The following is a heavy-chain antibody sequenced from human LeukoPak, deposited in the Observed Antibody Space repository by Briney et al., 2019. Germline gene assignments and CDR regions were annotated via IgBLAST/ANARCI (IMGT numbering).Heavy chain of an antibody. V-gene: IGHV1-2*02. D-gene: IGHD3-22*01. J-gene: IGHJ4*02. CDR1: GYTFTGYY. Sequence: ASVKVSCKTSGYTFTGYYMHWVRQAPGQGLDWMGWINPNSGDTNYAQEFQGRVTKTSDTAISTAYMELSRLRSDDTAVYYCARDGDSSGYYYSTFDYWGQGTLVTVSS. CDR3: ARDGDSSGYYYSTFDY. CDR2: INPNSGDT.